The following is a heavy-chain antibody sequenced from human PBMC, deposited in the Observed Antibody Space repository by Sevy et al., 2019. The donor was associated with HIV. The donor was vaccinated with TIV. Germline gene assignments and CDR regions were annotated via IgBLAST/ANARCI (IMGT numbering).Heavy chain of an antibody. V-gene: IGHV3-7*03. D-gene: IGHD2-15*01. CDR3: VRDSLVVVGAPQLAYYYYMDV. Sequence: GESLKISCAASGFTFSSYWMSWVRQAPGKGLEWVANIKQDGSEKYYVDSVKGRLTISRDNAKNSLYLQMSSLRVEETAVYYCVRDSLVVVGAPQLAYYYYMDVWGKGTTVTVSS. CDR2: IKQDGSEK. J-gene: IGHJ6*03. CDR1: GFTFSSYW.